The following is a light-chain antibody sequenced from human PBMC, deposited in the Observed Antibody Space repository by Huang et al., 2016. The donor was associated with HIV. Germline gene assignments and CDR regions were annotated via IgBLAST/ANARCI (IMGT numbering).Light chain of an antibody. V-gene: IGKV1-39*01. CDR1: QSITNF. J-gene: IGKJ3*01. CDR2: DAS. Sequence: DIHMTQSPSSLSASVGDRVTITCRASQSITNFLNWYQQKSGQAPKLLIYDASTLQSRVPSRFSGGGSGTDFTLTINSLQPEDTAIYYCQESYSPLRVTFGPGTKVDI. CDR3: QESYSPLRVT.